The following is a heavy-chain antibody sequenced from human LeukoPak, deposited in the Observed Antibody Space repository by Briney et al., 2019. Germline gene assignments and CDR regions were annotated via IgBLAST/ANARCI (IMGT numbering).Heavy chain of an antibody. D-gene: IGHD2-15*01. CDR1: GYTFTNYG. J-gene: IGHJ2*01. V-gene: IGHV1-18*01. CDR3: ARGGYCRGGGCSLSWIADWYFDL. Sequence: GASVKVSRKASGYTFTNYGISWVRQAPGQGLEWMGWISAYNGNTNYAQKLQGRVTLTTDTSTTTAYMELRSLRSDDTAVYYCARGGYCRGGGCSLSWIADWYFDLWGRGTLVTVSS. CDR2: ISAYNGNT.